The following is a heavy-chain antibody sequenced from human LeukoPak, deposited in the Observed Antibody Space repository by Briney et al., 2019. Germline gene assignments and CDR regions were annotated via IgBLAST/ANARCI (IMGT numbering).Heavy chain of an antibody. D-gene: IGHD3-22*01. J-gene: IGHJ4*02. CDR2: IYPGDSDT. CDR1: GYSFTSYW. V-gene: IGHV5-51*01. Sequence: GESLTISCKGSGYSFTSYWIGWVRQKPGKVLEWMGIIYPGDSDTRYSPSFQGQVTISADKSISTAYLQWSSLKASDTAMYYCARTYYYDSSRYSTQFDYWGQGTLVTVSS. CDR3: ARTYYYDSSRYSTQFDY.